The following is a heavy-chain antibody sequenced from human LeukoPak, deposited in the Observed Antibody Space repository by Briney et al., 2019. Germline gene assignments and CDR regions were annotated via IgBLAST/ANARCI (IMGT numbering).Heavy chain of an antibody. CDR2: INSNGVKT. Sequence: GGSLRLSCVASGFTFSTCPMHWVRQTPGKGLEYVASINSNGVKTYYVDSVKGRVTISRDNSKDTVFPQMDSLRPEDMAVYYCARSYYCGSGTYAPPVGLWGQGTLVTVSS. J-gene: IGHJ4*02. CDR1: GFTFSTCP. V-gene: IGHV3-64*02. D-gene: IGHD3-10*01. CDR3: ARSYYCGSGTYAPPVGL.